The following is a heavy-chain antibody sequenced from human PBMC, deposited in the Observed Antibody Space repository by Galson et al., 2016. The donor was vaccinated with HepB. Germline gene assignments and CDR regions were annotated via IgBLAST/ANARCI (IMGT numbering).Heavy chain of an antibody. J-gene: IGHJ2*01. Sequence: LRLSCAPSGFTFSSYSMSWVRQAPGKGLEWISYISTRSTYIHYADSAKGRFTISRDNAKNSLYLQMNNLRAEDTAVYYCARDGTIFGVDPWYFDLWGRGTLVTVSS. CDR2: ISTRSTYI. CDR3: ARDGTIFGVDPWYFDL. V-gene: IGHV3-21*01. CDR1: GFTFSSYS. D-gene: IGHD3-3*01.